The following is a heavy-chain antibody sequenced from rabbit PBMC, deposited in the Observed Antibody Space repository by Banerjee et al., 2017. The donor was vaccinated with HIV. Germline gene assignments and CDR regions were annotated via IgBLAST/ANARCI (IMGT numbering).Heavy chain of an antibody. CDR1: GFDLSSYYY. Sequence: QEQLVESGGGLVQPEGSLTLTCTASGFDLSSYYYMCWVRQAPGKGLEWIGCIYIGDGNTYYASWAKGRFTISKTSSTTVTLQMTSLTAADTATYFCARSVAGDGGDADTSGSDLWGQGTLVTVS. V-gene: IGHV1S45*01. J-gene: IGHJ3*01. CDR3: ARSVAGDGGDADTSGSDL. CDR2: IYIGDGNT. D-gene: IGHD6-1*01.